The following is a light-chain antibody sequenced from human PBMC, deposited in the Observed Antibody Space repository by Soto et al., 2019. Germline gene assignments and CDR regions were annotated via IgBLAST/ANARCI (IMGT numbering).Light chain of an antibody. J-gene: IGLJ1*01. CDR2: EVI. V-gene: IGLV2-8*01. CDR3: SSYAGSNTPYV. Sequence: QSVLTQPPSASGSPGQSVTNSCTGTSSDVGGYNYVSWYQQHPGKAPKLLIYEVIKRPSGVPDRFSASRSGNTASLTVSGLQAEDEADYYCSSYAGSNTPYVFGTGTKVTVL. CDR1: SSDVGGYNY.